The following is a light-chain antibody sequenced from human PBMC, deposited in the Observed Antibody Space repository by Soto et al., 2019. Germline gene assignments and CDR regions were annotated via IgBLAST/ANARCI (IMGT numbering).Light chain of an antibody. CDR3: QLYGSSWT. Sequence: EIVLTQSPGTLSLSPGERATLSCRASQSDSSRFLAWYQQKPGQAPRLLIHSTFRRDTGIPDRFSGSGSGTDFTLTISRLEPEDYAVYYCQLYGSSWTFGQGTKVEI. J-gene: IGKJ1*01. V-gene: IGKV3-20*01. CDR1: QSDSSRF. CDR2: STF.